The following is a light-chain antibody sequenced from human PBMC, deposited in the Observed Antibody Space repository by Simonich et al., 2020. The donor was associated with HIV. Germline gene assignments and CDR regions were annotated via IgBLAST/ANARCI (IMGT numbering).Light chain of an antibody. V-gene: IGLV3-1*01. Sequence: SYELTQPPSVSVSPGQTAIITCSGDELGDKYVCWYHQKPGQSPVLVISEDVKRPSGIPERFSGSNSGNTATLTISGTQAMDEADYYCQAWDSSTAVFGGGTKLTVL. CDR1: ELGDKY. CDR2: EDV. CDR3: QAWDSSTAV. J-gene: IGLJ3*02.